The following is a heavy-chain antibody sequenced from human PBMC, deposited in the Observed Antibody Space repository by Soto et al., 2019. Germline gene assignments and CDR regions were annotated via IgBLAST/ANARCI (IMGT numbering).Heavy chain of an antibody. Sequence: SETLSLTCTVSGGSISSGDYYWSWIRQPPGKGLEWIGYIYYSGSTYYNPSLKSRVTISVDTSKNQFSLKLSSVTAADTAVYYCARGLDDDYIINWLDPWGQGTLVTVSS. J-gene: IGHJ5*02. V-gene: IGHV4-30-4*01. CDR2: IYYSGST. CDR3: ARGLDDDYIINWLDP. CDR1: GGSISSGDYY. D-gene: IGHD4-17*01.